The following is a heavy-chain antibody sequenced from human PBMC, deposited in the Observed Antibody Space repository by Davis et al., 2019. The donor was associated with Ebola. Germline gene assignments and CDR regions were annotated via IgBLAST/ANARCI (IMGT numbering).Heavy chain of an antibody. J-gene: IGHJ4*02. CDR2: ISYDGSNK. V-gene: IGHV3-30*18. D-gene: IGHD3-22*01. Sequence: GESLKISCAASGFTFSSYGMHWVRQAPGKGLEWVAIISYDGSNKYYADSVKGRFTISRDNSKNTLFLQMNSLRAEDTAVYYCAKDRSSSGYYYYFDYWGQGTLVTVSS. CDR3: AKDRSSSGYYYYFDY. CDR1: GFTFSSYG.